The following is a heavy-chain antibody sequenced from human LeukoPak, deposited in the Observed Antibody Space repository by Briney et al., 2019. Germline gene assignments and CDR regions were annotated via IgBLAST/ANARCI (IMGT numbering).Heavy chain of an antibody. CDR2: IYHSGST. CDR1: GYSISSGYY. Sequence: PSETLSLTCTVSGYSISSGYYWGWIRQPPGKGLEWIGSIYHSGSTYYNPSLKSRVTISVDTSKNQFSLKLSSVTAAGTAVYYCARDADFHFDYWGQGTLVTVSS. J-gene: IGHJ4*02. CDR3: ARDADFHFDY. V-gene: IGHV4-38-2*02.